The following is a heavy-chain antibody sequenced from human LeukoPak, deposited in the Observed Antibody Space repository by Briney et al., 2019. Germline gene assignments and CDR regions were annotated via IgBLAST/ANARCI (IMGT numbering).Heavy chain of an antibody. CDR3: AHHIPTYYYDSSGYHLDAFDI. CDR1: GYTFTSYG. CDR2: ISAYNGNT. Sequence: GASVKVSCKASGYTFTSYGISWVRQAPGQGLEWMGWISAYNGNTNYAQKLQGRVTMTTDTSTSTAYMELRSLRSDDTAVYYCAHHIPTYYYDSSGYHLDAFDIWGQGTMVTVSS. J-gene: IGHJ3*02. V-gene: IGHV1-18*01. D-gene: IGHD3-22*01.